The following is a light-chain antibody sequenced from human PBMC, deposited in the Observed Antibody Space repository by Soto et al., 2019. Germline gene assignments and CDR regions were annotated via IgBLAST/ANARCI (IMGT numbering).Light chain of an antibody. J-gene: IGKJ4*01. Sequence: DIQMTQSPSSLSASVGDRVTITCRASQVISNYLAWYQQKSGKDPKLLIYAASTLQSGVPSRFSGSGSETDFTLTISSLQPEDFATYYCQQVNNYPLIFGGGTKVDIK. CDR1: QVISNY. CDR3: QQVNNYPLI. V-gene: IGKV1-27*01. CDR2: AAS.